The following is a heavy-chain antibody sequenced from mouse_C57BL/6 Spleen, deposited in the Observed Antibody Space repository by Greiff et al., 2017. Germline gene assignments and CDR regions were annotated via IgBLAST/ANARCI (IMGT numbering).Heavy chain of an antibody. CDR2: IDPNSGGT. CDR3: ARWSYYDAMDY. V-gene: IGHV1-72*01. J-gene: IGHJ4*01. Sequence: QVQLKQPGAELVKPGASVKLSCKASGYTFTSYWMHWVKQRPGRGLEWIGRIDPNSGGTKYNEKFKSKATLTVDKPSSTAYMQLSSLTSADSAVYYCARWSYYDAMDYWGQGTSVTVSS. CDR1: GYTFTSYW. D-gene: IGHD2-4*01.